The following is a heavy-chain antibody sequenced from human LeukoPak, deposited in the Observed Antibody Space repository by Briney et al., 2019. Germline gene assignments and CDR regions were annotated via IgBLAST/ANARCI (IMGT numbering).Heavy chain of an antibody. Sequence: PSETLSLTCTVSGGSISSGSYYWSWIRQPAGKGLEWIGRIYTSGSTNYNPSLKSRVTISVDTSKNQFSLKLSSVIAADTAVYYCARGTRIAGRYFQHWGQGTLVTVSS. D-gene: IGHD6-13*01. J-gene: IGHJ1*01. CDR3: ARGTRIAGRYFQH. CDR1: GGSISSGSYY. V-gene: IGHV4-61*02. CDR2: IYTSGST.